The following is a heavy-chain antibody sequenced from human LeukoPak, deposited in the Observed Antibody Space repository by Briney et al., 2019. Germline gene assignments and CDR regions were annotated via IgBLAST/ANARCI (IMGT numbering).Heavy chain of an antibody. J-gene: IGHJ6*03. CDR3: ARGVAAAVGNYYYYYMDV. Sequence: PSETLSLTCTVSGGSISSYYWSWIRQPAGKGLEWIGRIYTSGSTNYNPSLKSRVTMSVDTSKNQFSLKLSSVTAADTAVYYCARGVAAAVGNYYYYYMDVWGKGTTVTISS. D-gene: IGHD6-13*01. CDR2: IYTSGST. V-gene: IGHV4-4*07. CDR1: GGSISSYY.